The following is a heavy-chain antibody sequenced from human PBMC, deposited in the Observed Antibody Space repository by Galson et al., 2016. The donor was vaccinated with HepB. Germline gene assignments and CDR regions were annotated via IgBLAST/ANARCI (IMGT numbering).Heavy chain of an antibody. D-gene: IGHD3-22*01. CDR2: IIPNLHTS. Sequence: SVKVSCKASGGTFSTYTISWVRQAPGQGLEWMGGIIPNLHTSNYAQKFQGRVKITADESTSTAYMELSSLRSEDTAVYYCARLPSPLDNYDKYFDYWGQGTLVTVSS. CDR3: ARLPSPLDNYDKYFDY. J-gene: IGHJ4*02. V-gene: IGHV1-69*13. CDR1: GGTFSTYT.